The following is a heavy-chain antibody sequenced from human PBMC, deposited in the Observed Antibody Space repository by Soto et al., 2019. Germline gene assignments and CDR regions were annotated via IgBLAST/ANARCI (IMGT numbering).Heavy chain of an antibody. J-gene: IGHJ4*02. D-gene: IGHD3-22*01. CDR3: ARDREDYYDSSGYYYTLNY. CDR1: GFTFSSYA. V-gene: IGHV3-30-3*01. CDR2: ISYDGSNK. Sequence: PGGSLRLSCAASGFTFSSYAMHWVRQAPGKGLERVAVISYDGSNKYYADSVKGRFTISRDNSRNTLYLQMNSLRAEDTAVYYCARDREDYYDSSGYYYTLNYWGQGTLVTVSS.